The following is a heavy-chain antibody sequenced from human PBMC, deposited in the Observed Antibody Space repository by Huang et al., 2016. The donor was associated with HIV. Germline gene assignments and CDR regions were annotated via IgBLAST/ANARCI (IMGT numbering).Heavy chain of an antibody. J-gene: IGHJ4*02. V-gene: IGHV3-30*18. Sequence: QVQLVESGGGVVKPGRYLRLSCAAFGCTFMTYGMHWVRQAPGNGLEWVTVISYDGSEKYYADAVKGRFTSSRDKSNNTLYLQMNSLRADDTAVYYCVKDQGHTFMVRYHFDFWGQGTLVTVSS. D-gene: IGHD3-10*01. CDR3: VKDQGHTFMVRYHFDF. CDR1: GCTFMTYG. CDR2: ISYDGSEK.